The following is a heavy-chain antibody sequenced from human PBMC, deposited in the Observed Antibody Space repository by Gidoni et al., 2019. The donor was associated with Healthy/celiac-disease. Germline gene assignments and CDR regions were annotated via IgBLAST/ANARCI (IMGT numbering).Heavy chain of an antibody. CDR1: GGTFSSYA. J-gene: IGHJ4*02. D-gene: IGHD6-19*01. V-gene: IGHV1-69*01. Sequence: QVQLVQSGADVKKPGSSVKVSCKASGGTFSSYAIRWGRQAPGQGLEWMGGLIPIFCTANYAQKFQGRVTITADESTSTAYMELSSLRSEDTAVYYCARVTVAGTRGGASPWNYWGQGTLVTVSS. CDR3: ARVTVAGTRGGASPWNY. CDR2: LIPIFCTA.